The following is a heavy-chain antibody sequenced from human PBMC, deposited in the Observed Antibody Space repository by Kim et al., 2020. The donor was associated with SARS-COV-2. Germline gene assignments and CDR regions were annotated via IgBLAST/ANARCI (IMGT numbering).Heavy chain of an antibody. CDR3: ARDGXKYYYGSGSLYGMDV. CDR2: INAGNGNT. V-gene: IGHV1-3*01. Sequence: ASVKVSCKASGYTFTSYAMHWVRQAPGQRLEWMGWINAGNGNTKYSQKFQGRVTITRDTSASTAYMELSSLRSEDTAVYYCARDGXKYYYGSGSLYGMDVWGQGTXVTVSS. CDR1: GYTFTSYA. J-gene: IGHJ6*02. D-gene: IGHD3-10*01.